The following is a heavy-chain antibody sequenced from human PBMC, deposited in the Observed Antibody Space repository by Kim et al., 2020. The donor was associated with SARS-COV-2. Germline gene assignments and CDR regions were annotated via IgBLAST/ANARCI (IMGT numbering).Heavy chain of an antibody. D-gene: IGHD4-17*01. Sequence: SETLSLTCTVSGGSVSSGSYYWSWIRQPPGKGLEWIGYIYYSGSTNYNPSLKSRVTISVDTSKNQFSLKLSSVTAADTAVYYCARDQRWGGDAFDSWGQGTIVTVSS. CDR2: IYYSGST. V-gene: IGHV4-61*01. CDR3: ARDQRWGGDAFDS. J-gene: IGHJ3*02. CDR1: GGSVSSGSYY.